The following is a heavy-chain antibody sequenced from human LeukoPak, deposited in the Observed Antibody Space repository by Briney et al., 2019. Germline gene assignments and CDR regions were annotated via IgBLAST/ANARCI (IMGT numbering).Heavy chain of an antibody. CDR1: GFTLSSHS. Sequence: GGSLRLSCAAYGFTLSSHSMNWVRQAPGKWLEWVSSISGSSSYIHSADSVKGRLPISRDNAKNSLYLQMNSLRAEDTAVYYCARDLYDSGAYSSPIDHWGQGTLVTVSS. D-gene: IGHD3-22*01. J-gene: IGHJ4*02. CDR2: ISGSSSYI. CDR3: ARDLYDSGAYSSPIDH. V-gene: IGHV3-21*01.